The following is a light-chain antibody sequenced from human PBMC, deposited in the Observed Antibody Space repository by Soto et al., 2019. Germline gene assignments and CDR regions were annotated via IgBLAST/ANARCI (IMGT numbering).Light chain of an antibody. CDR1: SSNIGTNY. CDR2: NNN. CDR3: AAWDDSLSGVV. V-gene: IGLV1-47*02. Sequence: QSVLTQPPSASGTPGQRVTISCSGSSSNIGTNYLYWYQQLPGTAPKLLIYNNNQRPSGVPDRFSGSKSGTSASLAISGPRSEDEADYYCAAWDDSLSGVVFGGGTKLTVL. J-gene: IGLJ2*01.